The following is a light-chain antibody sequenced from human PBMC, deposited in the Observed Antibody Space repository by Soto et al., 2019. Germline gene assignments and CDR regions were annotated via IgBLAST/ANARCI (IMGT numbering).Light chain of an antibody. CDR1: SSDVGGYNY. V-gene: IGLV2-14*01. Sequence: QSVLTQPASVSGSPGQSITISCTGTSSDVGGYNYVSWYQQHPGKAPKFMIYDDSNRPSGVSNRFSGSKSGNTASLTISGLQAEDEADYYCCSYTTSNTRQIVFGTGTKLTVL. CDR3: CSYTTSNTRQIV. CDR2: DDS. J-gene: IGLJ1*01.